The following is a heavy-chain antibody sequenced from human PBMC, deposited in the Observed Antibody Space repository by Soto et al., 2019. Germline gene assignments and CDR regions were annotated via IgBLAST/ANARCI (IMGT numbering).Heavy chain of an antibody. CDR2: IKSKTDGGTT. Sequence: EVQLVESGGGLVKPGGSLRLSCAASGFTFSNAWMNWVRQAPGKGLEWVGRIKSKTDGGTTDYAAPVKGRFTISRDDSKNTLYLQMNSLKTEDTAVYYCTTDGGIQLWFDDFDYWGQGTLVTVSS. CDR3: TTDGGIQLWFDDFDY. CDR1: GFTFSNAW. V-gene: IGHV3-15*07. J-gene: IGHJ4*02. D-gene: IGHD5-18*01.